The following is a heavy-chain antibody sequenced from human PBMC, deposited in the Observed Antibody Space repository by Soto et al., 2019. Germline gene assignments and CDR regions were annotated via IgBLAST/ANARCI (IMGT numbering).Heavy chain of an antibody. CDR2: ISSSSFTI. Sequence: PGGSLRLSCAASGFRFSDYSMNWVRQAPGRGLEWVSYISSSSFTIHYADSVEGRFAISRDNAKNSLYLQMNSLRVEDTAVYYCARDHNDFWSGHLDYWGQGALVTVSS. D-gene: IGHD3-3*01. J-gene: IGHJ4*02. V-gene: IGHV3-48*01. CDR1: GFRFSDYS. CDR3: ARDHNDFWSGHLDY.